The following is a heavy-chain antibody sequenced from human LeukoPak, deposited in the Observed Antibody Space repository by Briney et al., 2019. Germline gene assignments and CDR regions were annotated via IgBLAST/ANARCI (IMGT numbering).Heavy chain of an antibody. D-gene: IGHD3-22*01. J-gene: IGHJ5*02. Sequence: SETLSLTCTVSGGSISSSSYYWGWIRQPPGKGLEWIGSIYYSGSTYYNPSLKSRVTISVDTSKNQFSLKLSSVTAADTAVYYCARQSYYYGSSGYLYWFDPWGQGTLVTVSS. CDR3: ARQSYYYGSSGYLYWFDP. CDR1: GGSISSSSYY. CDR2: IYYSGST. V-gene: IGHV4-39*01.